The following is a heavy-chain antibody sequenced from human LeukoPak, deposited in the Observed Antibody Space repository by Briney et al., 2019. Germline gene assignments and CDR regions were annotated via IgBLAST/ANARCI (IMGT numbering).Heavy chain of an antibody. D-gene: IGHD3-16*02. V-gene: IGHV3-43D*03. CDR3: AKGNLEGVGGIPDY. J-gene: IGHJ4*02. CDR2: ISWDGDST. CDR1: GFTFNDYA. Sequence: PGGSLRLSCAASGFTFNDYAMHWVRQAPGKSLEWVSLISWDGDSTYYADSVKGRFTISRDNSKNSPYLQMNSLRAEDTALYYCAKGNLEGVGGIPDYWGQGTLVTVSS.